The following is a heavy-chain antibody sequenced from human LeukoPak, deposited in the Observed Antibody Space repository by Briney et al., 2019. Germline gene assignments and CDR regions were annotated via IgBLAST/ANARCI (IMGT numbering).Heavy chain of an antibody. V-gene: IGHV4-30-4*01. Sequence: PSQTLSLTCTVSGGSISSGDYYWRWIRQPPGKGLEWIGYIHYSGSTYYNPSLKSRVTISVDTSKNQFSLKLSSVTAADTAVYYCARDSGLWFGELYYYYGMDVWGKGTTVTVSS. J-gene: IGHJ6*04. CDR3: ARDSGLWFGELYYYYGMDV. D-gene: IGHD3-10*01. CDR2: IHYSGST. CDR1: GGSISSGDYY.